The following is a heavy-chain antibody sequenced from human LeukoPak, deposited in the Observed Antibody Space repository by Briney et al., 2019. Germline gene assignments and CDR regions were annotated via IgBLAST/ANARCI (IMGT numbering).Heavy chain of an antibody. Sequence: PGGSLRLSCAASGFTFSSYAMSWVRQAPGKGLEWVSAISGSGGSTYYADSVKGRFTISRDNSKNTLYLQMNSLRAEDTAVYYCAKVPRVAVAGTSLKWYYFDYWGQGTLVTVSS. CDR2: ISGSGGST. J-gene: IGHJ4*02. V-gene: IGHV3-23*01. CDR3: AKVPRVAVAGTSLKWYYFDY. CDR1: GFTFSSYA. D-gene: IGHD6-19*01.